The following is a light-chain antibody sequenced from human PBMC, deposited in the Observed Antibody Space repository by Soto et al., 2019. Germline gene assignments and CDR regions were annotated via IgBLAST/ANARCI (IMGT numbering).Light chain of an antibody. CDR1: QSVSSLS. CDR2: GAS. V-gene: IGKV3-20*01. J-gene: IGKJ5*01. CDR3: QQYGSSPNT. Sequence: EVVLALAAVPLSANPGDRATLSCMASQSVSSLSACYQQKPGHAPTLLIYGASSRATGIPDRFSGSGSGTDFTLTISRLEPEDFAGYYCQQYGSSPNTFRQGGRLE.